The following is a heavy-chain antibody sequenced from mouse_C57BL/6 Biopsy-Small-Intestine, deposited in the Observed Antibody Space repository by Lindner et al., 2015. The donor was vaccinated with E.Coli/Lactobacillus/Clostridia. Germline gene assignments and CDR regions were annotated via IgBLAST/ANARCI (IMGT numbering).Heavy chain of an antibody. CDR1: GYTFTNYG. CDR2: ISGHNGDT. V-gene: IGHV1-84*02. J-gene: IGHJ4*01. D-gene: IGHD3-3*01. CDR3: ARDEDIVGLPGGPCPFDY. Sequence: SVKVSCKASGYTFTNYGLSWVRQAPGQGLEWMGWISGHNGDTNYPQRLQGRLSMTIDRFTNTVCMELRSLTSDDTAVYYCARDEDIVGLPGGPCPFDYWGQGTQVTVSS.